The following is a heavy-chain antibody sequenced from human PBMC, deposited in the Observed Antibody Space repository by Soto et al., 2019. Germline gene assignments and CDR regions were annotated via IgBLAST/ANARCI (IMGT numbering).Heavy chain of an antibody. Sequence: GGSLRLSCAASGFTFSSYAMSRVRQAPGKGLERVSAISGSGGSTYYADSVKGRFTISRDNSKNTLYLQMNSLRAEDTAVYYCAREERSPLRSVAFDYWGQGTLVTVSS. V-gene: IGHV3-23*01. CDR1: GFTFSSYA. CDR3: AREERSPLRSVAFDY. J-gene: IGHJ4*02. CDR2: ISGSGGST.